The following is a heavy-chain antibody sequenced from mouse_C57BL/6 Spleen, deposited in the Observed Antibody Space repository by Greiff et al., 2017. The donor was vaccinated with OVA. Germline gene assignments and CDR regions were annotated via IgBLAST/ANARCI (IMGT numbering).Heavy chain of an antibody. V-gene: IGHV5-16*01. J-gene: IGHJ3*01. CDR3: ARDRGLYGSSYEFAY. Sequence: EVKLVESEGGLVQPGSSMKLSCTASGFTFSDYYMAWVRQVPEKGLEWVANINYDGSSTYYLDSLKSRFIISRDNAKNILYLQMSSLKSEDTATYYCARDRGLYGSSYEFAYWGQGTLVTVSA. D-gene: IGHD1-1*01. CDR2: INYDGSST. CDR1: GFTFSDYY.